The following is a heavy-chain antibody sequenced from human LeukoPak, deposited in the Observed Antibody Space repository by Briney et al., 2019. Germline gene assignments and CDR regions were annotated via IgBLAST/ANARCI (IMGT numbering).Heavy chain of an antibody. CDR1: RFTFSSYG. CDR2: IYSGGST. Sequence: GGSLRLSCAASRFTFSSYGMHWVRQAPGKGLEWVSVIYSGGSTYYADSVKGRFTISRDNSKNTLYLQMNSLRAEDTAVYYCARSPNWGFLYFDYWGQGTLVTVSS. J-gene: IGHJ4*02. D-gene: IGHD7-27*01. CDR3: ARSPNWGFLYFDY. V-gene: IGHV3-53*01.